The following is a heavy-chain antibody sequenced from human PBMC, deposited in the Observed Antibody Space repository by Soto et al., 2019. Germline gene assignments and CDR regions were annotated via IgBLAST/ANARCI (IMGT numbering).Heavy chain of an antibody. CDR2: ISGIGHST. J-gene: IGHJ4*02. D-gene: IGHD5-12*01. V-gene: IGHV3-23*01. CDR1: GFTFSSYA. Sequence: WGSLRLSCAASGFTFSSYAIIWCRQAPFKGLEWVSAISGIGHSTYYADSVKGRFTISRDNSKNTLYLQMNSLRAEDTAVYYCAKRIMATIGHFDSWGQGTLVTV. CDR3: AKRIMATIGHFDS.